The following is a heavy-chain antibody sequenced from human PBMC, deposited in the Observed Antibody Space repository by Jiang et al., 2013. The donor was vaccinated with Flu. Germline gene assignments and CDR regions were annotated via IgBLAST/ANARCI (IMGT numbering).Heavy chain of an antibody. CDR3: AREGRWLQLALDY. Sequence: QLLESGGGLVKPGGSLRLSCAASGFTFSSYSMNWVRQAPGKGLEWVSSISSSSSYIYYADSVKGRFTISRDNAKNSLYLQMNSLRAEDTAVYYCAREGRWLQLALDYWGQGTLVTVSS. CDR1: GFTFSSYS. V-gene: IGHV3-21*01. J-gene: IGHJ4*02. D-gene: IGHD5-24*01. CDR2: ISSSSSYI.